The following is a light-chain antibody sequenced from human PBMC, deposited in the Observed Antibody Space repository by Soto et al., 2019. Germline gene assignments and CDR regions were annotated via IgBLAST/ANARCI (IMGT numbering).Light chain of an antibody. CDR2: DAS. CDR3: QQHGTLPPYT. Sequence: DIQMTQSPSSLSASVGDRVTITCQASQDINNYLNWYQQKPGKAPRLLIYDASNLEIGVPSRFSGSGSGTDFTFTITSLQPEDVATYYCQQHGTLPPYTFGQGTKLEIQ. CDR1: QDINNY. J-gene: IGKJ2*01. V-gene: IGKV1-33*01.